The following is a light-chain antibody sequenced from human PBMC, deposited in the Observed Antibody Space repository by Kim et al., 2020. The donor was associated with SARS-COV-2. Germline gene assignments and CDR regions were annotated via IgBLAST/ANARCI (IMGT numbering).Light chain of an antibody. V-gene: IGKV3-15*01. CDR2: GAS. Sequence: SPWERAALSCRASQSVNSDLAWYQHKPGQSPRLLIHGASTRATDIPARFRGSGSETEFTLTISNLQSEDSAIYYCQQYFNWPPYTFGQGTKLEI. J-gene: IGKJ2*01. CDR3: QQYFNWPPYT. CDR1: QSVNSD.